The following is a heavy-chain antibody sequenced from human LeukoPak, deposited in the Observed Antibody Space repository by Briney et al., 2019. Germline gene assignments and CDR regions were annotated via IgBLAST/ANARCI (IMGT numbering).Heavy chain of an antibody. CDR1: GFTLSSYA. CDR2: ISGSGGST. CDR3: AKSVLSGSYWGHFDY. Sequence: GGSLRLSCAASGFTLSSYAMSWVRQAPGKGLEWVSAISGSGGSTYYADSVKGRFTISRDNSKNTLYLQMNSLRAEDTAVYYCAKSVLSGSYWGHFDYWGQGTLVTVSS. J-gene: IGHJ4*02. V-gene: IGHV3-23*01. D-gene: IGHD1-26*01.